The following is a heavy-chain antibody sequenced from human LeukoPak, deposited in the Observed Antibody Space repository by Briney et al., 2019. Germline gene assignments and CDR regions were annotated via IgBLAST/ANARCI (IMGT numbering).Heavy chain of an antibody. CDR2: ISSSSSYR. J-gene: IGHJ4*02. D-gene: IGHD6-19*01. CDR3: ARDHSSGWYGDDFDY. V-gene: IGHV3-21*01. Sequence: GSLRLSCTGSGFTFSSYSMNWVRQAPGKGLEWVSSISSSSSYRYYEESVKGRFSISRDNARNSLYLQMNSLRAEDTAVYYCARDHSSGWYGDDFDYWGQGTLVTVSS. CDR1: GFTFSSYS.